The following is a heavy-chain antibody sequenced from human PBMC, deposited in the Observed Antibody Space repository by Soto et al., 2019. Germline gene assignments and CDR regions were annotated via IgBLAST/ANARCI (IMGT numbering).Heavy chain of an antibody. CDR3: ARVDIVVVPAAISRSNYYYGMDV. CDR1: AGSISSGSYY. D-gene: IGHD2-2*01. CDR2: IYYSGNT. J-gene: IGHJ6*02. V-gene: IGHV4-39*07. Sequence: SETLSLTCTVPAGSISSGSYYLGWIRQPPGKRLEWIGSIYYSGNTYYNPSLKSRVTISVDTSKNQFSLKLSSVTAADTAVYYCARVDIVVVPAAISRSNYYYGMDVWGQGTTVT.